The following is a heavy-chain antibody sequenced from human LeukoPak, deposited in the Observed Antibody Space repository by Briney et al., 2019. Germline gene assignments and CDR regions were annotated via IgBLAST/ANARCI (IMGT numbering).Heavy chain of an antibody. J-gene: IGHJ4*02. V-gene: IGHV4-34*01. CDR1: GVSINDYY. Sequence: SETLSLTCGVFGVSINDYYWSWIRQSPGKGLEWIGEIRHTEGTRYNPSLESRVTMSVGTSENQRSLKLIFVTAADTAVYYCARIRCGHSGSVCYNHWGLGTLVTVSS. D-gene: IGHD3-9*01. CDR3: ARIRCGHSGSVCYNH. CDR2: IRHTEGT.